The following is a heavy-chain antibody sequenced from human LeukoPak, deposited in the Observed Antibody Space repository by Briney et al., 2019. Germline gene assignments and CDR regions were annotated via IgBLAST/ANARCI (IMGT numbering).Heavy chain of an antibody. Sequence: SETLPLTCAVSGGSISSYYWSWIRQPAGKGLEWIGRIYTSGSTNYNPSLKSRVTISVVTSKNQFSLKLSSVTAADTAVYYCAGAGRYYYGSGSYNWFDPWGQGTLVTFSS. V-gene: IGHV4-4*07. D-gene: IGHD3-10*01. CDR3: AGAGRYYYGSGSYNWFDP. J-gene: IGHJ5*02. CDR2: IYTSGST. CDR1: GGSISSYY.